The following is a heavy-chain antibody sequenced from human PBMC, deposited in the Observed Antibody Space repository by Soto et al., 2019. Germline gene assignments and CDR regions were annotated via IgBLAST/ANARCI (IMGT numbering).Heavy chain of an antibody. CDR2: ISYDGSNK. J-gene: IGHJ6*02. CDR1: GFTFSSYA. CDR3: ARGYCSGGSCRLYYYYGMDV. D-gene: IGHD2-15*01. V-gene: IGHV3-30-3*01. Sequence: GGSLRLSCAASGFTFSSYAMHWVRQAPGKGLEWVAVISYDGSNKYYADSVKGRFTISRDNSKNTLYLQMNSLRAEDTAVYYCARGYCSGGSCRLYYYYGMDVWGQGTTVTVSS.